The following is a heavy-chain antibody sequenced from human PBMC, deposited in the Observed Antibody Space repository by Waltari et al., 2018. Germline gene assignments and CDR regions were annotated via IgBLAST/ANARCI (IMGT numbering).Heavy chain of an antibody. CDR1: GGSISSSGYY. Sequence: QLQLQESGPGLVKPSETLSLTCTVSGGSISSSGYYWGWTRQPPGKGLGWIGSIYYSGSTYYNPSLKSRVTISVDTSKNQFSLKLSSVTAADTAVYYCASPLIAAAGFDYWGQGTLVTVSS. CDR3: ASPLIAAAGFDY. V-gene: IGHV4-39*01. CDR2: IYYSGST. D-gene: IGHD6-13*01. J-gene: IGHJ4*02.